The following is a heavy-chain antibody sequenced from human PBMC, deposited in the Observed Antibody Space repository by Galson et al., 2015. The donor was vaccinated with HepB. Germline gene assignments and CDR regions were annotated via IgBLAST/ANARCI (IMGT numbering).Heavy chain of an antibody. CDR2: IWYDGSNK. V-gene: IGHV3-33*01. D-gene: IGHD6-6*01. CDR3: ARDWYSSSSGYFDY. J-gene: IGHJ4*02. Sequence: SLRLSCAASGFTFSSYSMHWVRQAPGKGLEWVAVIWYDGSNKYYADSVKGRFTISRDNSKNTLYLQMNSLRAEDTAVYYCARDWYSSSSGYFDYWGQGTLVTVSS. CDR1: GFTFSSYS.